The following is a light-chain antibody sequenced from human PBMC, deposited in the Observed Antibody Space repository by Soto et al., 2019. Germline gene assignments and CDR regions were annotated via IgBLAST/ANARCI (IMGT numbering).Light chain of an antibody. CDR3: QQYGSSPRT. J-gene: IGKJ2*01. Sequence: ETVLTQSPGTLSLSPGERATLSCRASQSVSSCYLAWYQQKPGQAPRLLIYGASSRATGIPDRFSGSGSGTDFTLTISRLEPEDFAVYYCQQYGSSPRTCGQGTKLEIK. CDR1: QSVSSCY. CDR2: GAS. V-gene: IGKV3-20*01.